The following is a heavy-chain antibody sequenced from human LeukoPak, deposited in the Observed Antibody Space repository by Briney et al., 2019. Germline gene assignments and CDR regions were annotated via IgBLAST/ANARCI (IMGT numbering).Heavy chain of an antibody. CDR3: ARSRAGRAAGATILAFDI. Sequence: ASVKVSCKASGYTFSGYYIHWVRQAPGQGLEWMGWINPNTGGTNYAQKFQGRVTMTRDTSISAAYMELSRLRSDDTAVYYCARSRAGRAAGATILAFDIWGQGTMVTVSS. CDR2: INPNTGGT. V-gene: IGHV1-2*02. D-gene: IGHD1-26*01. J-gene: IGHJ3*02. CDR1: GYTFSGYY.